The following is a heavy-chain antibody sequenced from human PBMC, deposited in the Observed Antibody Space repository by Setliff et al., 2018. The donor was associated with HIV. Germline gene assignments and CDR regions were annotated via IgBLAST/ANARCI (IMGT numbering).Heavy chain of an antibody. CDR2: ISNGGSAK. D-gene: IGHD6-13*01. CDR1: GFTFSSYG. CDR3: ATDAYSKPDY. J-gene: IGHJ4*02. V-gene: IGHV3-48*04. Sequence: GGSLRLSCAASGFTFSSYGMNWVRQAPGKGLEWISYISNGGSAKYYTDSVEGRFTVSRDNAKNLLYLQMSSLRAEDTGVYYCATDAYSKPDYWGRGTLVTVSS.